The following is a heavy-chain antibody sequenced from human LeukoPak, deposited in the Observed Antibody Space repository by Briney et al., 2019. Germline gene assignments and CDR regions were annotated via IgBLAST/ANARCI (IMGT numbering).Heavy chain of an antibody. CDR2: IWYDGNNK. CDR1: GFTFSSFG. D-gene: IGHD4-17*01. J-gene: IGHJ4*02. CDR3: AKDQGIGDYASTDY. V-gene: IGHV3-33*06. Sequence: GGSLRLSCAASGFTFSSFGMHWVRQAPGKGLEWVAIIWYDGNNKYYADSVKGRFIISRDNSKNMLYLQMNSLRAEDTAVYYCAKDQGIGDYASTDYWGQGTLVTVSS.